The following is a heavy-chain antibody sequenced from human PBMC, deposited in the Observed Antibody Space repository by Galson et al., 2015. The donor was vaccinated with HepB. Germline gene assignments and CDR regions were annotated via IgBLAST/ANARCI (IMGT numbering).Heavy chain of an antibody. J-gene: IGHJ6*04. CDR3: AKAMLKYWSIPLSYSMNV. D-gene: IGHD2-8*02. CDR2: KAYDASTK. Sequence: SLRLSCAVSGFAFNSYTMHWVRQAPGQGLEWVAVKAYDASTKYYTDSVKGRFTISRDNSKNTLYLQMNGLRAEDTAVYYCAKAMLKYWSIPLSYSMNVWGKETTVTVSS. CDR1: GFAFNSYT. V-gene: IGHV3-30*18.